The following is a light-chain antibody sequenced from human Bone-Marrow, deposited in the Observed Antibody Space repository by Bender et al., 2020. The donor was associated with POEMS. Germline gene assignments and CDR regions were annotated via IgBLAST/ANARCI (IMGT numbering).Light chain of an antibody. J-gene: IGLJ2*01. CDR1: KLGEKY. Sequence: SYELTQPPSVSVSPGQTATITCSGDKLGEKYASWYRQRPGQSPVLIIYQDNKRPSGIPERVSGSTSGNTATLTISGTEAMDEADYYCQSWDTATDVLFGGGTTLTVL. CDR3: QSWDTATDVL. CDR2: QDN. V-gene: IGLV3-1*01.